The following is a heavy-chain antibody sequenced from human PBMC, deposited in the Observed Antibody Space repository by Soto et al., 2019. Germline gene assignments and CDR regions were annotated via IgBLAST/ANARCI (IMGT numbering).Heavy chain of an antibody. V-gene: IGHV1-3*01. J-gene: IGHJ6*02. Sequence: ASVKVSCKASGYTFTSYAMHWVRQAPGQRLEWMGWINAGNGNTKYSQKFQGRVTITRDTSASTAYMELSSLRSEDTAVYYCARNVKADGYYYGMDVWGQVNTVTVS. D-gene: IGHD2-15*01. CDR2: INAGNGNT. CDR3: ARNVKADGYYYGMDV. CDR1: GYTFTSYA.